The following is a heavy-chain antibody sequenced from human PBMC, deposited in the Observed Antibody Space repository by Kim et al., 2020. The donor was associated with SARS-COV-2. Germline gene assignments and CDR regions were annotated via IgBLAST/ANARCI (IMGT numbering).Heavy chain of an antibody. J-gene: IGHJ5*02. Sequence: QKLQGRVTMTTDTSTSTAYMELRSLRSDDTAVYYCAREIAAASRFGWFDPWGQGTLVTVSS. V-gene: IGHV1-18*01. CDR3: AREIAAASRFGWFDP. D-gene: IGHD6-13*01.